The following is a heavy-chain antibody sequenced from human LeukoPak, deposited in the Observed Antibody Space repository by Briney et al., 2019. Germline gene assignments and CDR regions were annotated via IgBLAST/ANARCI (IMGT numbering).Heavy chain of an antibody. CDR3: ARDQEPYGLSQQVNSY. J-gene: IGHJ4*02. CDR2: ISSSSSYI. D-gene: IGHD3/OR15-3a*01. Sequence: GGSLRLSCAASGFTFSSYSMNWVRQAPGKGLEWVSSISSSSSYIYYADSVKGRFTISKDNAKNSLYLQMNSLRAEDTAVYYCARDQEPYGLSQQVNSYWGQGTLVTVSS. V-gene: IGHV3-21*01. CDR1: GFTFSSYS.